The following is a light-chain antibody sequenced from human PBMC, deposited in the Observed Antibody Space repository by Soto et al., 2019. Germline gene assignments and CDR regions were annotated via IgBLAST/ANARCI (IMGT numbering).Light chain of an antibody. J-gene: IGKJ2*01. CDR2: GAS. V-gene: IGKV3-20*01. CDR3: QQYGSSPRGT. CDR1: QSVSSSY. Sequence: EIVLTQYPGTLSLSPGERATLSCRASQSVSSSYLAWYQQKPGQAPRLLIYGASSRATGIPDRFSGSGSGTDFTLTISRLEPEDFAVYYCQQYGSSPRGTFGQGTKLEIK.